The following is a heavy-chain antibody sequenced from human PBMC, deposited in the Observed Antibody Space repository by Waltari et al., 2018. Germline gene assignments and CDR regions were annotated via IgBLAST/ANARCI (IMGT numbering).Heavy chain of an antibody. CDR2: LWSDGTSV. Sequence: VESGGGVVQPGESLIVACAASGFCVAGFGMQWVRPPPGQGLEWVAVLWSDGTSVYYADSVKGRFVVSRDRSKNTFYLQMKSVRVDDAGLYYCARDLGVFSGWDYWGQGTLVAVSS. CDR1: GFCVAGFG. J-gene: IGHJ4*02. D-gene: IGHD6-19*01. V-gene: IGHV3-33*01. CDR3: ARDLGVFSGWDY.